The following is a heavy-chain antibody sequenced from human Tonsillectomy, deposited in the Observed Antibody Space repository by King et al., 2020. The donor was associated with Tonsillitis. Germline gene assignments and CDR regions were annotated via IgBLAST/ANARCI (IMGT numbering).Heavy chain of an antibody. J-gene: IGHJ4*02. D-gene: IGHD3-22*01. Sequence: VQLQQWGAGLLKPSETLSLTCAVYGGSFSGYYWSWIRQPPGKGLEWIGEINHSGSTNYNPSLKSRVTISVDTSKNQFSLKLSSVTAADTAVYYCARVRLRYYYDSSGYVYFDYWGQGTLVTVSS. CDR2: INHSGST. CDR3: ARVRLRYYYDSSGYVYFDY. CDR1: GGSFSGYY. V-gene: IGHV4-34*01.